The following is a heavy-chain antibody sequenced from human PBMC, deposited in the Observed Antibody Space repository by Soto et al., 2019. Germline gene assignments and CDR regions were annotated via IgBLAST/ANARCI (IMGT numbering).Heavy chain of an antibody. Sequence: SETLSLSCPFSGYSLSSVDYFWAWLRPPPGQALEYIGYIYKSTTTYYNPSFESRVAISLDTSKSQFSLNVTSVTAADTAVYFCARGRYCLTGRCFPNWFDSWGRGPQVTVSS. J-gene: IGHJ5*01. V-gene: IGHV4-30-4*01. D-gene: IGHD2-15*01. CDR1: GYSLSSVDYF. CDR2: IYKSTTT. CDR3: ARGRYCLTGRCFPNWFDS.